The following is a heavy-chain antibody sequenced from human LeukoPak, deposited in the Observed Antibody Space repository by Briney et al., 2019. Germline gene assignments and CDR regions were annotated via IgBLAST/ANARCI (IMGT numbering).Heavy chain of an antibody. D-gene: IGHD3-10*01. CDR3: ARKVTSKYYYGSGSYYNVIPYYYMDV. CDR1: GGSISNTFYY. V-gene: IGHV4-39*07. CDR2: INYSGST. J-gene: IGHJ6*03. Sequence: SETLSLTCTVSGGSISNTFYYWGWIRQPPGKGLEWIGSINYSGSTYYNPSLKSRVTISVDTSKNQFSLKLSSVTAADTAVYYCARKVTSKYYYGSGSYYNVIPYYYMDVWGKGTTVTVSS.